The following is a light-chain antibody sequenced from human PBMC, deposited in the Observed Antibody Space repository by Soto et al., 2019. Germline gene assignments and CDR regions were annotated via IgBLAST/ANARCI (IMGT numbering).Light chain of an antibody. Sequence: DIQMTQSPSSLSASVGDRVTITCRASQSIRRYLNWYQQKPGKAPKRLIYAASSLQSGVPSRFSGSGSGTEFTLTISSLQPDDFATYYCQQYNSYWTFGQGTKVDI. CDR1: QSIRRY. V-gene: IGKV1-5*01. CDR2: AAS. CDR3: QQYNSYWT. J-gene: IGKJ1*01.